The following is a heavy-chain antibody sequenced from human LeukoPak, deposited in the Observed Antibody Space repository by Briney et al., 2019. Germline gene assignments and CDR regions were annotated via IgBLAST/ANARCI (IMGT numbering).Heavy chain of an antibody. CDR1: GGSISSYY. D-gene: IGHD1-26*01. Sequence: SETLFLTCTVSGGSISSYYWSWIRQPAGKGLEWIGRIYTSGSTNYNASLKSRVSMSVDTSRNQFSLKLSSVTAADTAVFYCARENSGSYREFDYWGQGTLVTVSS. CDR3: ARENSGSYREFDY. CDR2: IYTSGST. V-gene: IGHV4-4*07. J-gene: IGHJ4*02.